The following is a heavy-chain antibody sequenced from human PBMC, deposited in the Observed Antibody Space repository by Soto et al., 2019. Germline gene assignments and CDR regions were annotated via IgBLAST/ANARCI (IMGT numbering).Heavy chain of an antibody. V-gene: IGHV4-30-4*01. CDR2: ISYSGST. CDR1: GASISSDDYY. CDR3: AREVNNYYGMDV. Sequence: QVQLQESGPGLVKPSRTLSLTCSISGASISSDDYYWSWFRQPPGKGLEWIGYISYSGSTYYNPSLKSRITISVDTSKTQFSLILSSVTAADTAVFYCAREVNNYYGMDVWGQGTTVTVSS. J-gene: IGHJ6*02.